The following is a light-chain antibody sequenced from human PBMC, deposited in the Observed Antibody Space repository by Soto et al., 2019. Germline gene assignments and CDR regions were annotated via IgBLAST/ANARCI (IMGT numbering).Light chain of an antibody. CDR2: GSS. Sequence: EIVLTQSPVTLSLSPGEPATLSCRASQSVSSPYLAWYQQKPGQAPRLLMFGSSTRATGIPDRFSGSGSGTEFILTISRLEPEDFAVYYCQQYGSSPWTFGQGTKVDIK. CDR1: QSVSSPY. J-gene: IGKJ1*01. CDR3: QQYGSSPWT. V-gene: IGKV3-20*01.